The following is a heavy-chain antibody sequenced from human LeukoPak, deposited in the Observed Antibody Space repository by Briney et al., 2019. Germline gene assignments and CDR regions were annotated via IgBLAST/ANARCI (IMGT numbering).Heavy chain of an antibody. CDR2: ISYDGSNK. CDR3: ARAPSNSWHLFDL. V-gene: IGHV3-30-3*01. CDR1: GFTFRIYA. D-gene: IGHD2-2*01. J-gene: IGHJ3*01. Sequence: GRSLRLSCAASGFTFRIYAMHWVRRAPDKGLEWVAIISYDGSNKYYADSVKGRFTISRDNSKNTLYLEMNSLRAEDTAVYYCARAPSNSWHLFDLWGQGTMVTVSS.